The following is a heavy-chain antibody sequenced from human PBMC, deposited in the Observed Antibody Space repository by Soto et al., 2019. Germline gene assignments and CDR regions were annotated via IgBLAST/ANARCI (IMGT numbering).Heavy chain of an antibody. J-gene: IGHJ4*02. Sequence: GGSLRLSCEASGFTFSNFWMSWVRQAPGKGLEWVANIKQDGSEKKYVDSVKGRFIISRDNAKNSLSLQMNSLRAEDTAVYYCATNTVTKVDDYWGQGARVTVSS. CDR3: ATNTVTKVDDY. CDR2: IKQDGSEK. D-gene: IGHD4-17*01. V-gene: IGHV3-7*03. CDR1: GFTFSNFW.